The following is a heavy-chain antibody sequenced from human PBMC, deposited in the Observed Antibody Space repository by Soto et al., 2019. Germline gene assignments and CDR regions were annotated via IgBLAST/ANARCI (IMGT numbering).Heavy chain of an antibody. Sequence: EVQLLESGGGLVQPGGSLRLSCAASGFTFSSYAMNWVRQAPGKGLGGVAVISGSGGNTYYADSVKGRFTISRDNSKNTLYLQMNSLRAEDAAVYYCARRNSGWYFDYWGQGTLVTVSS. D-gene: IGHD6-19*01. CDR1: GFTFSSYA. J-gene: IGHJ4*02. CDR3: ARRNSGWYFDY. V-gene: IGHV3-23*01. CDR2: ISGSGGNT.